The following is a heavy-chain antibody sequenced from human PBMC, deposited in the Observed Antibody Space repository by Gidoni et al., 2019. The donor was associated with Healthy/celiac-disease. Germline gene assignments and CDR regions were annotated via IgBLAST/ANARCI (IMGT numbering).Heavy chain of an antibody. CDR1: GGSVSSGSYY. CDR2: IYYSGST. J-gene: IGHJ4*02. D-gene: IGHD3-10*01. V-gene: IGHV4-61*01. Sequence: QVQLQESGPGLVKPSETLSLTCTVSGGSVSSGSYYWSWIRQPPGKGLEGIGYIYYSGSTNYNPSLKSRVTISVDTSKNQFSLKLSSVTAADTAVYYCARDLTMVRGVMDWGQGTLVTVSS. CDR3: ARDLTMVRGVMD.